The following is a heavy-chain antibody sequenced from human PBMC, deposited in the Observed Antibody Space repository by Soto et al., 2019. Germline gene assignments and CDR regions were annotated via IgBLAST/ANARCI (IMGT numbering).Heavy chain of an antibody. CDR3: ATTPEGYCASSACTFAY. CDR2: ISAYDGNT. J-gene: IGHJ4*02. CDR1: GYTLTTYG. V-gene: IGHV1-18*04. D-gene: IGHD2-8*02. Sequence: ASVKVSCKASGYTLTTYGINWLRQAPGQGLEWMGWISAYDGNTNYEQKLQDRVTMTTDTSTTTAYLELRSLRSDDTAVYYCATTPEGYCASSACTFAYWGQGTPVTVSS.